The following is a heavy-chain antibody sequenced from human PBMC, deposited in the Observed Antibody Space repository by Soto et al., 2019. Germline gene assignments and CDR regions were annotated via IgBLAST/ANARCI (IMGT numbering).Heavy chain of an antibody. Sequence: GTLRLSCAHYVFTCSSYSMNWVRQAPGKGLEWVSSISSSSSYIYYADSVKGRFTISRDNAKNSLYLQMNSLRAEDTAVYYCAKDHLAAAGINWFDPWGQGTLVTVSS. CDR1: VFTCSSYS. CDR3: AKDHLAAAGINWFDP. D-gene: IGHD6-13*01. CDR2: ISSSSSYI. V-gene: IGHV3-21*04. J-gene: IGHJ5*02.